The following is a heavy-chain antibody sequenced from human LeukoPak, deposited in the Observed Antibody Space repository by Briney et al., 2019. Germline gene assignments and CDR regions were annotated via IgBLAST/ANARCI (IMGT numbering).Heavy chain of an antibody. CDR3: AELGITMIGGV. CDR1: GFTFSSYS. V-gene: IGHV3-21*01. Sequence: GGSLRLSCAASGFTFSSYSMNWVRQAPGKGLEWVSSISSSSSYIYYADSVKGRFTISRDNAKTPLYLQMNSLRAEDTAVYYCAELGITMIGGVWGKGTTVTISS. J-gene: IGHJ6*04. D-gene: IGHD3-10*02. CDR2: ISSSSSYI.